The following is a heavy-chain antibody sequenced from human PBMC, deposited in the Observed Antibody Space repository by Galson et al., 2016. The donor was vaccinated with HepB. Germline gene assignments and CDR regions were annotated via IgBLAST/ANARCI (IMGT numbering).Heavy chain of an antibody. CDR1: GFTFSSYS. J-gene: IGHJ4*02. CDR2: IRSTTTYI. Sequence: RLSCSASGFTFSSYSMNWVRQAPGKGLEWVSSIRSTTTYIYYADSVKGRFTISRDNAKNSVYLHMNSLRAEDTAVDYCANSLMISTSQGRGSTWGQGTLVTVSS. V-gene: IGHV3-21*01. CDR3: ANSLMISTSQGRGST. D-gene: IGHD3/OR15-3a*01.